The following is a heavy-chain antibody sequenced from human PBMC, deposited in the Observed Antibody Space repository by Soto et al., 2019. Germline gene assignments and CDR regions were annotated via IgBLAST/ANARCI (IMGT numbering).Heavy chain of an antibody. V-gene: IGHV4-39*01. CDR3: ARQPHPREGSYYDFWSGPPDYYYYYYMDV. J-gene: IGHJ6*03. CDR2: IYYSGST. Sequence: SETLSLTCTVSGGSISSSSYYWGWIRQPPGKGLEWIGSIYYSGSTYYNPSLKSRVTISVDTSKNQFSLKLGSVTAADTAVYYCARQPHPREGSYYDFWSGPPDYYYYYYMDVWGKGTTVTVSS. CDR1: GGSISSSSYY. D-gene: IGHD3-3*01.